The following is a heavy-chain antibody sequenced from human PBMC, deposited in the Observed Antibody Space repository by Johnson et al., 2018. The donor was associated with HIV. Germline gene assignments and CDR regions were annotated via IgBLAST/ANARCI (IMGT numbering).Heavy chain of an antibody. CDR1: GFTFSSYA. D-gene: IGHD3-22*01. V-gene: IGHV3-30*04. CDR3: ERFRDPYYDSSGYSRNDAFDI. CDR2: ISYDGSNK. Sequence: QVQLVESGGGVVQPGRSLRLSCAASGFTFSSYAMHWVRQAPGKGLEWVAVISYDGSNKYYADSVKGRFTISRDNAKNSLYLQMNSLRAEDTAVYYCERFRDPYYDSSGYSRNDAFDIWGQGTMVTVSS. J-gene: IGHJ3*02.